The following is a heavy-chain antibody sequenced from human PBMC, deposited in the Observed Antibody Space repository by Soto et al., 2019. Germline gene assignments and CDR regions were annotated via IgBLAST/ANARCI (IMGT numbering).Heavy chain of an antibody. J-gene: IGHJ6*02. CDR3: VTAGPELYYYYYGMDV. Sequence: GGSLRLSCAASGFTFREAWMSWVRQAPGKGLEWVGRIKSKSDGETTDYAAPVKGRFTISRDDSEKTLHLQMNSLKAEDSAIYYCVTAGPELYYYYYGMDVWGQGTTVTVSS. D-gene: IGHD1-7*01. V-gene: IGHV3-15*01. CDR1: GFTFREAW. CDR2: IKSKSDGETT.